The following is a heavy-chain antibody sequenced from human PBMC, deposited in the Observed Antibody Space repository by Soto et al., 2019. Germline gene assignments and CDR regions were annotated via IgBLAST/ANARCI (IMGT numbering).Heavy chain of an antibody. CDR3: AKATSATCTGSICYSFDY. V-gene: IGHV3-23*01. CDR2: FSGGRDTT. Sequence: ETLSLTCTVSGASVSSYAMSWVRQAPGQRLEWVATFSGGRDTTWHADSVKGRFTVSRDSSKNTLSLQMNSLRPEDTALYYCAKATSATCTGSICYSFDYWGQGTLVTVSS. CDR1: GASVSSYA. J-gene: IGHJ4*02. D-gene: IGHD2-21*01.